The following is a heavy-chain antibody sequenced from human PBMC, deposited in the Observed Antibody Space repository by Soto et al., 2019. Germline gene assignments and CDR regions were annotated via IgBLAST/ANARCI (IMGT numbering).Heavy chain of an antibody. CDR2: IYYSGST. CDR3: ARIPLHYGDYYYYGMDV. J-gene: IGHJ6*02. CDR1: GGSISSGGYY. Sequence: SETLSLTCTVSGGSISSGGYYWSWIRQHPGKGLEWIGYIYYSGSTNYNPSLKSRVTISVDTSKNQFSLKLSSVTAADTAVYYCARIPLHYGDYYYYGMDVWGQGTTVTVSS. V-gene: IGHV4-61*08. D-gene: IGHD4-17*01.